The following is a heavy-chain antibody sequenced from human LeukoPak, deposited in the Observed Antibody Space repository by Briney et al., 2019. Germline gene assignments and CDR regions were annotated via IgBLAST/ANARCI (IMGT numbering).Heavy chain of an antibody. CDR2: ISSSGSTI. D-gene: IGHD3-22*01. V-gene: IGHV3-11*04. CDR1: GFTFSDYY. Sequence: GGSLRLSCAASGFTFSDYYMSWIRQAPGKGLEWVSYISSSGSTIYYADSVKGRFPISRDNDKNSLYLQMNSLRAEDTAVYYCARDRLVGYYDSSGYYSGYWGQGTLVTVSS. J-gene: IGHJ4*02. CDR3: ARDRLVGYYDSSGYYSGY.